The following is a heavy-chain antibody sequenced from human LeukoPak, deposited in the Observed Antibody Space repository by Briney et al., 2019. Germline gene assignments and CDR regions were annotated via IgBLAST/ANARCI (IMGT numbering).Heavy chain of an antibody. Sequence: SETLSVTCTVSGGSISSYYWSWIRQPAGKGLEWIGRIYTSGSTNYNPSLKSRVTMSVDTSKNQFSLKLSSVTAADTAVYYCARDRYDYVPGAYFDYWGQGTLVTVSS. CDR2: IYTSGST. CDR1: GGSISSYY. V-gene: IGHV4-4*07. CDR3: ARDRYDYVPGAYFDY. D-gene: IGHD3-16*01. J-gene: IGHJ4*02.